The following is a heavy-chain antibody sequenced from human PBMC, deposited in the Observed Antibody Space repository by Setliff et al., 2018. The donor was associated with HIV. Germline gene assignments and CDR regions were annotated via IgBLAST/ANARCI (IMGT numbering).Heavy chain of an antibody. CDR2: IYYSGST. CDR1: GYSLSSASY. CDR3: ASRVYYYDSSGYLREEGFDP. V-gene: IGHV4-38-2*02. J-gene: IGHJ5*02. Sequence: SETLSLTCSVSGYSLSSASYWGRIRQPPGKGPEWIGTIYYSGSTYYNPSLKSRVTISVDTSKNHFSLTLSSVTAADAAVYHCASRVYYYDSSGYLREEGFDPWGQGTLVTVSS. D-gene: IGHD3-22*01.